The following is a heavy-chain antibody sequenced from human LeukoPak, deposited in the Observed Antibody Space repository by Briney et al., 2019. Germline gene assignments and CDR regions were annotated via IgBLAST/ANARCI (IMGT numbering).Heavy chain of an antibody. Sequence: SQTLSLTCAISGDTVSSNSAAWNWIRQSPSRGLEWLGRTYFRSKWYNDYAESVKGRISINPDTSKNQFSLQLNSVNPEDTAVYYCTNFYLDNWSQGSLVTVSS. D-gene: IGHD2/OR15-2a*01. J-gene: IGHJ4*02. CDR2: TYFRSKWYN. CDR1: GDTVSSNSAA. CDR3: TNFYLDN. V-gene: IGHV6-1*01.